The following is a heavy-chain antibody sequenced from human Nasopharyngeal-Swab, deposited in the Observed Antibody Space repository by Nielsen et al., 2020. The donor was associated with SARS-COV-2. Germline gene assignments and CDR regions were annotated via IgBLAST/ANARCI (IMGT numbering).Heavy chain of an antibody. Sequence: GESLKISCAASRFTFRNYAMAWVRQAPGKGLEWVSGISAGGATTDYSDSVKGRFTISRDNSKNTVYLQMNRLRVEDTAVYYCAKEGYGAKRFMDVWGKGTAVTVSS. J-gene: IGHJ6*03. V-gene: IGHV3-23*01. CDR2: ISAGGATT. D-gene: IGHD4-17*01. CDR3: AKEGYGAKRFMDV. CDR1: RFTFRNYA.